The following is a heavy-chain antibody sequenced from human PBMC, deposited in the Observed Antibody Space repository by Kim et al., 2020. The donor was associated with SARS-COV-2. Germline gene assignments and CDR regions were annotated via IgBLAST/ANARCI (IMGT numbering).Heavy chain of an antibody. CDR1: GFTFDDYT. Sequence: GGSLRLSCAASGFTFDDYTMHWVRQAPGKGLEWVSLISWDGGSTYYADSVKGRFTISRDNSKNSLYLQMNSLRTEDTALYYCAKDPSGLRVDYYGMDVWGQGTTVTVSS. J-gene: IGHJ6*02. CDR3: AKDPSGLRVDYYGMDV. V-gene: IGHV3-43*01. CDR2: ISWDGGST. D-gene: IGHD2-15*01.